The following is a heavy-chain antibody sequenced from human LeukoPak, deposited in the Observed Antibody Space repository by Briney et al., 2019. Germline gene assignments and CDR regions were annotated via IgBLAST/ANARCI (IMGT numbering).Heavy chain of an antibody. CDR3: ARDRGYDTLTGYYTEAFDI. D-gene: IGHD3-9*01. CDR2: IYYSGST. J-gene: IGHJ3*02. V-gene: IGHV4-59*01. Sequence: PSETLSLTCTVSGGSLSSYYWSWIRQPPGKGLEWIGYIYYSGSTNYNPSLKSRVTISVDTSKNQFSLKLSSVTAADTAVYYCARDRGYDTLTGYYTEAFDIWGQGTMVTVSS. CDR1: GGSLSSYY.